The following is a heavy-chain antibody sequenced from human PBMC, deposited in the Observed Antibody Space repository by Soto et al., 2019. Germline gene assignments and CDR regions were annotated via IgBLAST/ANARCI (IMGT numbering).Heavy chain of an antibody. CDR3: ARDIDNRDYYYGLDV. CDR2: ISNSGNTI. J-gene: IGHJ6*02. D-gene: IGHD1-20*01. Sequence: PGGSLRLSCVASGVVFKNYEMNGVRQAPGKGLEWISYISNSGNTIYVADSMRGRFTISRDNAKNSLFLQMNSLRADDTAVYYCARDIDNRDYYYGLDVWGQGTTVTVSS. V-gene: IGHV3-48*03. CDR1: GVVFKNYE.